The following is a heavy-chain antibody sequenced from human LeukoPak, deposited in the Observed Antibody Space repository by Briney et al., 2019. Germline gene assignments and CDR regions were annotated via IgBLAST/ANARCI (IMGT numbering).Heavy chain of an antibody. CDR3: AKSYYDFWSGYLAGFYFDY. J-gene: IGHJ4*02. CDR2: ISGSGGST. CDR1: GFTFSSYA. V-gene: IGHV3-23*01. Sequence: GGSLRLSCAASGFTFSSYAMSWVRQAPGKGLEWVSAISGSGGSTYYADSVKGRFTISRDNSKNTLYLQMNSLRAEDTAVYYCAKSYYDFWSGYLAGFYFDYWGQGTLVTVSS. D-gene: IGHD3-3*01.